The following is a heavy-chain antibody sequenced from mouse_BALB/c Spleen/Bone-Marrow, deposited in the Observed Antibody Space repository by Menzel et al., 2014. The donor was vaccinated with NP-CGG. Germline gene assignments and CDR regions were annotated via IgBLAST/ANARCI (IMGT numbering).Heavy chain of an antibody. CDR1: GFNIKDTY. CDR3: ARNGYYVYYYAMDY. V-gene: IGHV14-3*02. D-gene: IGHD2-3*01. J-gene: IGHJ4*01. CDR2: IDPANGNT. Sequence: VQLQQPGAELVKPGASVKLSCTASGFNIKDTYMHWVKQRPEQSLEWIGRIDPANGNTKYDPKFQGKATITADTSSNTAYLQLSSLTSEDTAVYYCARNGYYVYYYAMDYWGQGTSVTVSS.